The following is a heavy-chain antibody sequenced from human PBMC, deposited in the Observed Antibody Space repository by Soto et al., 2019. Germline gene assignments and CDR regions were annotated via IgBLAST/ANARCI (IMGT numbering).Heavy chain of an antibody. CDR3: AKDASGWSVT. CDR2: MNQDGSEK. J-gene: IGHJ5*02. D-gene: IGHD6-19*01. V-gene: IGHV3-7*04. Sequence: EVQLVESGGALVQPGGSLRLSCAASGFTFSNFWMSWVRQTPGRGLEWVANMNQDGSEKYYLDSVRGRFTISRDNAKNSLSLQINSLRAEDTAVYYCAKDASGWSVTWGQGTAVIVSS. CDR1: GFTFSNFW.